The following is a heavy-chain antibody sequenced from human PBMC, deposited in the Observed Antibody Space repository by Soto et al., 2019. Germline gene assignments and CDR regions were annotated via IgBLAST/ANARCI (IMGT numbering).Heavy chain of an antibody. CDR1: GYTFTSYG. D-gene: IGHD6-19*01. V-gene: IGHV1-18*01. J-gene: IGHJ3*02. CDR3: ARDGDIAVAAGAFDI. CDR2: VAPNSGNT. Sequence: ASVKVSCKASGYTFTSYGISWVRQATGQGLEWMGSVAPNSGNTLYAQKLQGRVTMTTDTSTTTAYMELRSLRSDDTAVYYCARDGDIAVAAGAFDIWGQGTMVTVSS.